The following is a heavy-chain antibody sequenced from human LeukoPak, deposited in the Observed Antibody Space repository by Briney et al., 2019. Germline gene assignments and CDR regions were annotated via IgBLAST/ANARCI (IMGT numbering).Heavy chain of an antibody. Sequence: LETLSLTCTVSGGSISGYYWHWIRQPAGKGLEWIGRVHMSETSIYNPSLKSRVTMSVDTSKNHFSLNLSSVTAADTAVYYCARGYRISEIRFFEWLLDYWGQGSLVTVSS. V-gene: IGHV4-4*07. CDR2: VHMSETS. CDR3: ARGYRISEIRFFEWLLDY. D-gene: IGHD3-3*01. J-gene: IGHJ4*02. CDR1: GGSISGYY.